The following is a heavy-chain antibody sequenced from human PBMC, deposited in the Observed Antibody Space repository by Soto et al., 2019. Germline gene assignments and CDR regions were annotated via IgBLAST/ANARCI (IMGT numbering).Heavy chain of an antibody. D-gene: IGHD2-15*01. CDR2: IIPIFGTT. CDR1: GGTFSSYG. Sequence: ASVKVSCKASGGTFSSYGINWVRQAPGQGLEWMAMIIPIFGTTNYAQKLQGRVTISADESTSTAYMGLSSLRSEDTAVYYCARRYCSGGSCFEGSFDIWGQGTLVTVSS. CDR3: ARRYCSGGSCFEGSFDI. J-gene: IGHJ4*02. V-gene: IGHV1-69*13.